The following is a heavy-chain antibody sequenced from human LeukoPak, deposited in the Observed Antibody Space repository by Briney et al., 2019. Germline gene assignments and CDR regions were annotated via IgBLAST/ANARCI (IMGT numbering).Heavy chain of an antibody. CDR1: GFTFSSYA. CDR3: ASDYGDY. CDR2: IYSGGST. J-gene: IGHJ4*02. V-gene: IGHV3-66*01. Sequence: PGGSLRLSCAASGFTFSSYAMSWVRQAPGKGLEWVSVIYSGGSTYYADSVKGRFTISRDNSKNTLYLQMNSLRAEDTAVYYCASDYGDYWGQGTLVTVSS.